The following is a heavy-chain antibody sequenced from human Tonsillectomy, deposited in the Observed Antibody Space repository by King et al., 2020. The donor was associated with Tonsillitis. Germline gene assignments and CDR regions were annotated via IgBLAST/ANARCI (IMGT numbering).Heavy chain of an antibody. CDR2: IYYSGST. CDR1: GGSISSSSYY. D-gene: IGHD3-22*01. Sequence: QLQLQESGPGLVKPSETLSLTCTVSGGSISSSSYYWGWIRQPPGKVLEGIGSIYYSGSTYYNTSLKSRVTMSVDTANNQFSLKLSSVTAADTAVYYCARGSRLGIYYFDSWGQGTLVTVSS. V-gene: IGHV4-39*01. J-gene: IGHJ4*02. CDR3: ARGSRLGIYYFDS.